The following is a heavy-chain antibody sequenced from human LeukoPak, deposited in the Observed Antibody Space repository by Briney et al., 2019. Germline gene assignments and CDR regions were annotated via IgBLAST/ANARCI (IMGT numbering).Heavy chain of an antibody. CDR1: GFSFSSYS. J-gene: IGHJ4*02. CDR2: ISSSSDYI. Sequence: GGSLRLSCAASGFSFSSYSMNWVRQAPGKGLKWVSSISSSSDYIHYADSVKARFTISRDNAKNSLYLQMNSLRAEDTAVYYCARDPWGALGYWGQGTLVSVSS. V-gene: IGHV3-21*01. D-gene: IGHD1-26*01. CDR3: ARDPWGALGY.